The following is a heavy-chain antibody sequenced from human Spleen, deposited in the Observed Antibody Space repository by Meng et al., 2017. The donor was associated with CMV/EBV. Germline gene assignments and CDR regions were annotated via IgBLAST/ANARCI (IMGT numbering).Heavy chain of an antibody. V-gene: IGHV4-34*01. CDR3: ARGDRGWFDP. CDR1: GGSFSCYY. Sequence: LSLTCAVYGGSFSCYYWSWIRQPPGKGLEWIGEINHSGSTNYNPSLKSRVTISVDTSKNQFSLKLSSVTAADTAVYYCARGDRGWFDPWGQGTLVTVSS. CDR2: INHSGST. J-gene: IGHJ5*02.